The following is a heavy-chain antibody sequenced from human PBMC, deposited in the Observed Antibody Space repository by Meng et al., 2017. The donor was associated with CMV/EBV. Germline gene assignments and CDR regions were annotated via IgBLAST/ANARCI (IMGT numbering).Heavy chain of an antibody. Sequence: GESLKISCAASEFTFSRYWMHLVRQAPGKGLEWVSRVNSDGSITNYADSVKGRFTISRDNAKSIMYLEMNSLRAEDSAVYYCARGAGPNDYGRSWGQGMLVTVSS. J-gene: IGHJ5*02. CDR1: EFTFSRYW. D-gene: IGHD4-17*01. V-gene: IGHV3-74*01. CDR2: VNSDGSIT. CDR3: ARGAGPNDYGRS.